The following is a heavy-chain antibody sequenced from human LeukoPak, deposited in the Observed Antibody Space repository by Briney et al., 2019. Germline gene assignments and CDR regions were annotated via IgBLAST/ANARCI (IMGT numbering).Heavy chain of an antibody. J-gene: IGHJ4*02. CDR1: GFTFSDCY. D-gene: IGHD4-17*01. CDR2: ISGSGSTI. Sequence: PGGSLRLSCAASGFTFSDCYMRWIRQAPGKGLEWVSYISGSGSTIYYADSVKGRFTISRDNAKNSLYLQMNSLRAEDTAVYYCARDLDYGVYADYWGQGTLVTVSS. V-gene: IGHV3-11*01. CDR3: ARDLDYGVYADY.